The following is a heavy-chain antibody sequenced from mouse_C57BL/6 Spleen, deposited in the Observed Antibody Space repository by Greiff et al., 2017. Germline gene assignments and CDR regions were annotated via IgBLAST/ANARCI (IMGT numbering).Heavy chain of an antibody. V-gene: IGHV1-50*01. CDR3: ARGKRTCGGSFDV. CDR2: IDPSNSYT. CDR1: GYTFTSYW. Sequence: QVQLQQPGAELVKPGASVKLSCKASGYTFTSYWMQWVKQRPGQGLEWIGEIDPSNSYTNYNQKFKGKATLTVDTSSSTAYMQLRSLTSEDSAVYYCARGKRTCGGSFDVWGTGTTVTVSS. J-gene: IGHJ1*03. D-gene: IGHD3-1*01.